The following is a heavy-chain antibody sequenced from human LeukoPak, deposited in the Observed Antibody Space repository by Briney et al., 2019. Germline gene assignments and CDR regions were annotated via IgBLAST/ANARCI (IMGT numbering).Heavy chain of an antibody. J-gene: IGHJ6*04. CDR1: GFTFSDYY. CDR3: AKESGQLDV. D-gene: IGHD6-25*01. V-gene: IGHV3-11*01. CDR2: ISTSAGTT. Sequence: PGGSLRLSCAASGFTFSDYYMTWIRQAPGKGLEWISYISTSAGTTYYADSVKGRFTISRDNSKNTLYLQMNSLRGEETAVYYCAKESGQLDVWGKGTTVTVSS.